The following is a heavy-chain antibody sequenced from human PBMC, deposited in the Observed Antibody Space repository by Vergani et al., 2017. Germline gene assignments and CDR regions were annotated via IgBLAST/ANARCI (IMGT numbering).Heavy chain of an antibody. J-gene: IGHJ6*02. CDR2: IYHSGST. V-gene: IGHV4-30-2*01. CDR3: ARDGYPYGSGSYGPLSYGMDV. D-gene: IGHD3-10*01. CDR1: GGSISSGGYS. Sequence: QLQLQESGSGLVKPSQTLSLTCAVSGGSISSGGYSWSWIRQPPGKGLEWIGYIYHSGSTYYNPSLKSRVTISVDRSKNQFSLKLSSVTAADTAVYYCARDGYPYGSGSYGPLSYGMDVWGQGP.